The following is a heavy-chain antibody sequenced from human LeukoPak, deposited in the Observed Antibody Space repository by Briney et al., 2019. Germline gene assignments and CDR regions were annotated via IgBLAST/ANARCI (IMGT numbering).Heavy chain of an antibody. CDR2: ISWNSGSI. D-gene: IGHD3-10*01. CDR3: ARDQVKFINTAIFDY. Sequence: GRSLRLSCAASGFTFDDYAMHWVRQAPGKGLEWVSGISWNSGSIGYADSVKGRFTISRDNAKNSLYLQMNSLRAEDTAVYYCARDQVKFINTAIFDYWGQGTLVTVSS. CDR1: GFTFDDYA. J-gene: IGHJ4*02. V-gene: IGHV3-9*01.